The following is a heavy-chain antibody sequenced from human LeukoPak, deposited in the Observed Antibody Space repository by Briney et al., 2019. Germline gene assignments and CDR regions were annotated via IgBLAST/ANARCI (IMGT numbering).Heavy chain of an antibody. J-gene: IGHJ5*02. D-gene: IGHD4-11*01. CDR2: INPIGGTT. Sequence: ASVKVSCKTSGYTFTSYYIHWTRQAPGQGPEWMGIINPIGGTTDYAQKFQGRVTMTRDTSTSIVYMELSSLSPEDTAVYYCARQQGLQNLNFDHWGQGTLVTVSS. CDR1: GYTFTSYY. V-gene: IGHV1-46*01. CDR3: ARQQGLQNLNFDH.